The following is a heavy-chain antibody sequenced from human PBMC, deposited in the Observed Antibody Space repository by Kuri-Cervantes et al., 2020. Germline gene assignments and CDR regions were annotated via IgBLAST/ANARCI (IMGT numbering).Heavy chain of an antibody. CDR2: IIPIFGTA. J-gene: IGHJ5*02. Sequence: SVNVSCKASVGTFSSYAISWVRQAPGQGLEWMGGIIPIFGTANYAQKFQGRVTITADESTSTAYMELSSLRSEDTAVYYFARWATPRVVPAARGGVGFDPWGQGALVTVSS. V-gene: IGHV1-69*13. CDR1: VGTFSSYA. D-gene: IGHD2-2*01. CDR3: ARWATPRVVPAARGGVGFDP.